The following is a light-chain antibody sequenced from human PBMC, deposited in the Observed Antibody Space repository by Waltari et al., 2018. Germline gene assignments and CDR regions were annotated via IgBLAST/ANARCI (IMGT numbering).Light chain of an antibody. CDR2: DAS. CDR1: KCLSRA. Sequence: EIVLTQSPDTLSLSPGERATLSCRASKCLSRALAWYQQKPGQAPRLLIYDASRRATGIPDRFSGSGSGTDFSLTITRLEPEDFAVYYCQHYVRLPATFGQGTKVEIK. J-gene: IGKJ1*01. CDR3: QHYVRLPAT. V-gene: IGKV3-20*01.